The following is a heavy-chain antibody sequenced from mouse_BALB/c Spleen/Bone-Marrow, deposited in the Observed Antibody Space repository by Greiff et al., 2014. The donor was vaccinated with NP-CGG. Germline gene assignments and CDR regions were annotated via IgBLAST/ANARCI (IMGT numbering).Heavy chain of an antibody. CDR2: INSNGGST. V-gene: IGHV5-6-3*01. CDR3: ARDRGGYGNPRSFAY. Sequence: DVQLQESGGGLVQPGGSLKLSCAVSGFTFSSYGISWVRQTPDKRLELVATINSNGGSTYYPDSVKVRFTISRDNAKNTLYLQMSSLKSEDTAMYYCARDRGGYGNPRSFAYWGQGTLVTVSA. D-gene: IGHD2-1*01. CDR1: GFTFSSYG. J-gene: IGHJ3*01.